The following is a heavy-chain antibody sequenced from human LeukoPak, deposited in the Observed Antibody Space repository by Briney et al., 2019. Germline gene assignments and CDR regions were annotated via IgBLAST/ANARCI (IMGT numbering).Heavy chain of an antibody. Sequence: GGSLRLSCLTSGFTLSXNAMSWVRQAPGKGLEWXXGISGSGASTYYADSVKGRFTISRDDSRNTLYLQMNSLRGDDTAVYYCAKDVGKWESLHFFDYWGQGTLVTVSS. CDR3: AKDVGKWESLHFFDY. V-gene: IGHV3-23*01. CDR2: ISGSGAST. CDR1: GFTLSXNA. D-gene: IGHD1-26*01. J-gene: IGHJ4*02.